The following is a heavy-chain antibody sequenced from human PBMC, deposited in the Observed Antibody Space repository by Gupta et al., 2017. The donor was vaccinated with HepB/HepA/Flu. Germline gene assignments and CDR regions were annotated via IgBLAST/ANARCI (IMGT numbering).Heavy chain of an antibody. CDR2: ISGSSNYG. CDR3: ARAGGNGTKWYFDL. Sequence: EVQLVESGGGLVKPGGSLRLSCAASGFTFSPYNMTWVRQAPGKGLEWVSSISGSSNYGYYADSVKGRFTISRDNALNSLYLQMNSLRAEDTAVFYCARAGGNGTKWYFDLWGRGTLVSVSS. V-gene: IGHV3-21*06. J-gene: IGHJ2*01. D-gene: IGHD1-26*01. CDR1: GFTFSPYN.